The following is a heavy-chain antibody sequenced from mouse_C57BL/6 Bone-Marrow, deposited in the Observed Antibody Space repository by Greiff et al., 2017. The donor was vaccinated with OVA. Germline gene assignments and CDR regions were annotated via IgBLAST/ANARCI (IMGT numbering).Heavy chain of an antibody. CDR1: GYTFTNYW. J-gene: IGHJ2*02. D-gene: IGHD1-1*01. V-gene: IGHV1-59*01. CDR2: IAPSDSYI. Sequence: QVPLQQPGAELVRPGTSVKLSCKASGYTFTNYWMYWVKQRPGQGLEWIGVIAPSDSYINYNQKFKGRATLTVDTSSSTAYMHLSSLTSEDSAVYYCAHYGSRLYLHYWGQGTSLTVSS. CDR3: AHYGSRLYLHY.